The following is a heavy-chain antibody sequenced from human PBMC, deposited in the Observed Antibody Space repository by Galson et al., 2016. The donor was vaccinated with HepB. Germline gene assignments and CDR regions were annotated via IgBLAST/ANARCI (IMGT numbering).Heavy chain of an antibody. D-gene: IGHD2-21*02. V-gene: IGHV3-23*01. Sequence: SLRLSCAASGFTFSTYAMSWVRQSPGKGLEWVSTFRENGGSTYYADSVKGRFTISRDNSKNTLFLRMNSLRVEDTAVYYCAKGGRYCGGDCYSHWGQGTLVTVPS. CDR1: GFTFSTYA. CDR3: AKGGRYCGGDCYSH. J-gene: IGHJ4*02. CDR2: FRENGGST.